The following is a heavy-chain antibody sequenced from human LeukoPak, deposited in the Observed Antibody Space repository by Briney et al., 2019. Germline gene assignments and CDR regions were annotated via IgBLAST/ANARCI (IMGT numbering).Heavy chain of an antibody. J-gene: IGHJ4*02. CDR1: GFTFSSYG. CDR3: AKEEDYGDYTDY. V-gene: IGHV3-30*18. D-gene: IGHD4-17*01. Sequence: GRSLRLSCAASGFTFSSYGMHWVRQAPGKGLEWVAVISYDGSNKYYADSVKGRFTISRDNSKNTRYLQMNSLRAEDTAVYYCAKEEDYGDYTDYWGQGTLVTVSS. CDR2: ISYDGSNK.